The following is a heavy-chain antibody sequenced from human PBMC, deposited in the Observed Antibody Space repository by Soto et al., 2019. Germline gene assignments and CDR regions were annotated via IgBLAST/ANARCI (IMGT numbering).Heavy chain of an antibody. CDR1: GGSISSYY. D-gene: IGHD3-3*01. V-gene: IGHV4-59*01. J-gene: IGHJ5*02. CDR2: IYYSGST. CDR3: ARENFGRVDP. Sequence: PSETLSLTCTVSGGSISSYYWNWIRQPPGKGLEWIGYIYYSGSTNYNPSLKSRVTISVDTSKHQFSLKLSSVTAADTAVYYCARENFGRVDPWGQGTLVTVSS.